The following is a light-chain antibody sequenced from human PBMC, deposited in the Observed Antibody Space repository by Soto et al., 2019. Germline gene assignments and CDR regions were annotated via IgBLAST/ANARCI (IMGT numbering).Light chain of an antibody. CDR2: SNV. CDR3: AAWDDSLNGVI. CDR1: SSNIRSNT. V-gene: IGLV1-44*01. Sequence: QSVLTQPPSASGTPGQRVTISCSGSSSNIRSNTVAWYQQLPGTAPKLLIYSNVQRPSGVPDRFSGSQSGTSASLAISGLQSEDEADYYCAAWDDSLNGVIFGGWTKLTVL. J-gene: IGLJ2*01.